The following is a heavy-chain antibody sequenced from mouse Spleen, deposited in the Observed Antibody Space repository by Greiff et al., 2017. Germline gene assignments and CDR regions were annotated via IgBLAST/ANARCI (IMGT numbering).Heavy chain of an antibody. CDR1: GYTFTSYW. D-gene: IGHD1-1*01. Sequence: QVQLQQSGAELVKPGASVKLSCKASGYTFTSYWMQWVKQRPGQGLEWIGEIDPSDSYTNYNQKFKGKATLTVDTSSSTAYMQLSSLTSEDSAVYYCARGDYYDGSYYYFDYWGQGTTLTVSS. J-gene: IGHJ2*01. CDR2: IDPSDSYT. V-gene: IGHV1-50*01. CDR3: ARGDYYDGSYYYFDY.